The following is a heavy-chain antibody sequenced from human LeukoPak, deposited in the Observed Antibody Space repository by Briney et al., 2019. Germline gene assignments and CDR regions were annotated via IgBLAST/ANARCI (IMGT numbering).Heavy chain of an antibody. Sequence: GGSLRLSSVASGFTFNRFGMHWVRQAPGKGLEWVAFVRYDGSSKQYGDPVKGRVTIFRDNSKNTLYLQMNSLRPEDTAMYYCAKDPHYYGSGTQEFDPWGQGTLVTVSS. J-gene: IGHJ5*02. V-gene: IGHV3-30*02. CDR1: GFTFNRFG. CDR3: AKDPHYYGSGTQEFDP. CDR2: VRYDGSSK. D-gene: IGHD3-10*01.